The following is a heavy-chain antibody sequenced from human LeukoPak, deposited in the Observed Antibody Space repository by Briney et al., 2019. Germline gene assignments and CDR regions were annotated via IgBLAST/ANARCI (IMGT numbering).Heavy chain of an antibody. D-gene: IGHD6-19*01. V-gene: IGHV3-74*01. CDR2: ITPDGSGV. CDR1: GYTFSSYW. Sequence: GGSLRLSCAASGYTFSSYWMHWVRQAPGKGLVWVSRITPDGSGVDYADSVKGRFTISRDNAKNTLYLQMHSLRAEDTAVYYCARGSSGWYSWWGQGTLVTVSS. CDR3: ARGSSGWYSW. J-gene: IGHJ4*02.